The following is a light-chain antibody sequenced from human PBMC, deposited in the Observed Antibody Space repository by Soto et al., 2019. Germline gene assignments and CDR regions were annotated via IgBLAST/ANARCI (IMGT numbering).Light chain of an antibody. V-gene: IGKV1-17*01. CDR3: LQYNTYPFT. J-gene: IGKJ3*01. CDR1: QGIRND. Sequence: DIPLTQSPSSLSASVGDRVTITCRASQGIRNDLDWYQQKPGKAPKRLIHAASSLQSGVPSRFSGSGSGTEFTLTISSLQPEDFATYYCLQYNTYPFTFGPGTKVDIK. CDR2: AAS.